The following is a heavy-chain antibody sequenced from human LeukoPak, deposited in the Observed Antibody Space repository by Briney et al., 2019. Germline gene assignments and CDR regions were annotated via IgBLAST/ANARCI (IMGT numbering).Heavy chain of an antibody. J-gene: IGHJ5*02. CDR2: INHSGST. V-gene: IGHV4-34*01. CDR3: ARVVVVVAATPGWFDP. D-gene: IGHD2-15*01. Sequence: PSETLSLTCTVYGGSFSGYYWSWIRQPPGKGLEWIGEINHSGSTNYNPSLKSRVTISVGTSNNQFSLKLSSVTAADTAVYYCARVVVVVAATPGWFDPWGQGTLVTVSS. CDR1: GGSFSGYY.